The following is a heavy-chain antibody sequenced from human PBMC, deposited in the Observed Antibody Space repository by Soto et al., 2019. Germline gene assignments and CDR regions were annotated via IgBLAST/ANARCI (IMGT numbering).Heavy chain of an antibody. J-gene: IGHJ4*02. CDR2: IWYDGSNK. D-gene: IGHD2-15*01. CDR3: ARDARYCSGGSCYLGY. Sequence: QVQLVESGGGVVQPGRSLRLSCAASGFTFSSYGMHWVRQAPGKGLEWVAVIWYDGSNKYYADSVKGRFTISRDNSKNTLYLQMNSLRAEDTAVSYCARDARYCSGGSCYLGYWGQGTLVTVSS. V-gene: IGHV3-33*01. CDR1: GFTFSSYG.